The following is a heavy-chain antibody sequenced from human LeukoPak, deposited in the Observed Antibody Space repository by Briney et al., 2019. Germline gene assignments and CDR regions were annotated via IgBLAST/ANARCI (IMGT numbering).Heavy chain of an antibody. CDR1: GFTFSSYG. CDR3: AIGGYSSSWYYFDY. V-gene: IGHV3-30*02. CDR2: IRYDGSNK. Sequence: GGSLRLSCAASGFTFSSYGMHWVRQAPGKGQEWVAFIRYDGSNKYYADSVKGRFTISRDNSKNTLYLQMNSLRAEDTAVYYCAIGGYSSSWYYFDYWGQGTLVTVSS. D-gene: IGHD6-13*01. J-gene: IGHJ4*02.